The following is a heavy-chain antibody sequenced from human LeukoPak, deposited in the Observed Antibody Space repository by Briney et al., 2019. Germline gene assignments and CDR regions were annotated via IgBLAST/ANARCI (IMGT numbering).Heavy chain of an antibody. D-gene: IGHD3-22*01. Sequence: GGSLRLSCAASGFTFSNYGMNWVRQAPGKGLEWVSYISSSSNIMNYADSVKGRFTTSRDNAKNSLYLQMNSLRAEDTAVYYCARVAGYYYDSSGYYFDYWGQGTLVTVSS. CDR3: ARVAGYYYDSSGYYFDY. CDR2: ISSSSNIM. V-gene: IGHV3-48*01. CDR1: GFTFSNYG. J-gene: IGHJ4*02.